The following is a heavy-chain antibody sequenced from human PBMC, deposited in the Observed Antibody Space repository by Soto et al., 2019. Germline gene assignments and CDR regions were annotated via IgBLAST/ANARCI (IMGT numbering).Heavy chain of an antibody. D-gene: IGHD3-10*01. V-gene: IGHV3-7*01. Sequence: EVQLVESGGGLVQPGGSLRLSCAASGFTFSSYWMSWVRQAPGKGLVWVANIKQDGSEKYYVDSVKGRFTISRDNAKNSLYLQMNSLRAEDTAVYYCARECITMVQGAVYYYYGMDVWGQGTTVTVSS. CDR2: IKQDGSEK. J-gene: IGHJ6*01. CDR1: GFTFSSYW. CDR3: ARECITMVQGAVYYYYGMDV.